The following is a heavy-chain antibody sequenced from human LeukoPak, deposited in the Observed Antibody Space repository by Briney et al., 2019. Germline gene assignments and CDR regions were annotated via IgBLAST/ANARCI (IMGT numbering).Heavy chain of an antibody. CDR1: GYTFTSYG. V-gene: IGHV1-18*01. D-gene: IGHD3-9*01. CDR3: ARDQAATNTQVRFCLD. J-gene: IGHJ4*02. Sequence: ASVNVSCKASGYTFTSYGISGVRQAPGQGREVMGWISAYNGNTNFAQNIKSRVTMTTDTSTSTAYMDLRSLRSDDTAVYYCARDQAATNTQVRFCLDWGQGTLVTVST. CDR2: ISAYNGNT.